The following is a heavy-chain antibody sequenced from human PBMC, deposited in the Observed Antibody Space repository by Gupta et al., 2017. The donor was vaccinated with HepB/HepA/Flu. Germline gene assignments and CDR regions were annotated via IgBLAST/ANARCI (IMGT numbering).Heavy chain of an antibody. CDR2: ISYDGSNK. CDR3: ARDGDGDYSFDP. D-gene: IGHD4-17*01. V-gene: IGHV3-30-3*01. CDR1: GFPFSSYA. J-gene: IGHJ5*02. Sequence: QVQLVESGGGVVQPGRSLRLSCAASGFPFSSYAMHWVRQAPGKGLEWVAVISYDGSNKYYADSVKGRFTISRDNSKNTLYLQMNSLRAEDTAVYYCARDGDGDYSFDPWGQGTLVTVYS.